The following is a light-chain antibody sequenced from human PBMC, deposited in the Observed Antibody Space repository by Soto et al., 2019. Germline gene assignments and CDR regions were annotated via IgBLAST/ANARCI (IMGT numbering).Light chain of an antibody. CDR1: QSVSSN. CDR3: QQRSNWPPIT. Sequence: EIVLTQSPGTLSLSPGERATLSCRASQSVSSNVAWYQQIPGQTPRLLIYDASNRATGIPARFGGSGSGTDFTLTISSLEAEDFAIYYCQQRSNWPPITFGQGTRLEIK. V-gene: IGKV3-11*01. J-gene: IGKJ5*01. CDR2: DAS.